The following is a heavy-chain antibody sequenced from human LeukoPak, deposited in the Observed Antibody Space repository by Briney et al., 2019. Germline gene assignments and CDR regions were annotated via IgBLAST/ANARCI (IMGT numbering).Heavy chain of an antibody. D-gene: IGHD1-26*01. CDR2: IYNGGTT. J-gene: IGHJ4*02. CDR3: ARGPHGRQVDF. CDR1: GGSISSSGYF. V-gene: IGHV4-39*01. Sequence: SETLSLTCTVSGGSISSSGYFWGWIPLPPGKGLEWIGTIYNGGTTYNNPSLRSRVTISVDTSKNQLSLKLNSVTAADTAVYYCARGPHGRQVDFWGQGTLVTVSS.